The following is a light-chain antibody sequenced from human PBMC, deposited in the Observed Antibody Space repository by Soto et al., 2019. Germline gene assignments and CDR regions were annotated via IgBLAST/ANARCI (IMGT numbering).Light chain of an antibody. CDR3: QQYHSRLWT. J-gene: IGKJ1*01. Sequence: EIVMTQSPATLSVSPGEGATLSCRASQSVSSKLAWYQQKPGQAPRLLIYGASTRATGIPARFSGSGSGTEFTLIISSLHSEDSAVYYFQQYHSRLWTFGQRTKVDIK. CDR1: QSVSSK. V-gene: IGKV3-15*01. CDR2: GAS.